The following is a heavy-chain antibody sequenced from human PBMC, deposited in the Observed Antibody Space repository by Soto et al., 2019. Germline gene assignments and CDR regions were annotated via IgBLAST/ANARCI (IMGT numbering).Heavy chain of an antibody. V-gene: IGHV1-2*02. CDR1: GYTFTGYH. D-gene: IGHD3-22*01. CDR3: AAWVITPPAYYYSVDV. Sequence: ASVKVSCKASGYTFTGYHIHWVRPAPGQGLEWMGWINPNTGGTNYAQNFQGRVTMTSDTSISTAYMELSWLRSDDTAVYYCAAWVITPPAYYYSVDVCGQGTTVNGAS. J-gene: IGHJ6*01. CDR2: INPNTGGT.